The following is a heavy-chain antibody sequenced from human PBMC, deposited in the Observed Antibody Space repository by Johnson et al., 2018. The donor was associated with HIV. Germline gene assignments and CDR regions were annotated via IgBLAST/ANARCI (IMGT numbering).Heavy chain of an antibody. V-gene: IGHV3-30-3*01. CDR2: ISYDGSNK. J-gene: IGHJ3*02. Sequence: QVQLVESGGGVVQPGRSLRLSCSASGFTFSSYAMHWVRQAPGKGLEWVAVISYDGSNKYYADSVKGRFTISRDSSKNMLYLQMNSLRTEDTAVYYCGIDINYSNYVTDACDIWGQGTMVTVSS. CDR1: GFTFSSYA. D-gene: IGHD4-11*01. CDR3: GIDINYSNYVTDACDI.